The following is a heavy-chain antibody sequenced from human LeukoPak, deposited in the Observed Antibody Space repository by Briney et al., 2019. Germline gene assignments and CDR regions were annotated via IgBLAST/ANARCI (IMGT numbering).Heavy chain of an antibody. V-gene: IGHV3-23*01. J-gene: IGHJ1*01. CDR3: AKDVYYDSSGAFPQYFQH. Sequence: GGPLRLSCAASGFTFSSYAMSWVRQAPGKGLEWVSAISGSGGSTYYADSVKGRFTISRDNSKNTLYLQMNSLRAEDTAVYYCAKDVYYDSSGAFPQYFQHWGQGTLVTVSS. CDR1: GFTFSSYA. D-gene: IGHD3-22*01. CDR2: ISGSGGST.